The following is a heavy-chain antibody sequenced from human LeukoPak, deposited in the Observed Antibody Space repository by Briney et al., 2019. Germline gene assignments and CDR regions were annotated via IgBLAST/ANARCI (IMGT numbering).Heavy chain of an antibody. CDR2: IYSGGST. Sequence: RGSLRLSCAASGFTASRGYMSWVRQAPGKRVEWVLVIYSGGSTYYADSVNGRITISRDNSKNTLYLQMDSLRAEDAAVYYCTRGSGWFDYWGQGTLVSVSS. J-gene: IGHJ4*02. D-gene: IGHD6-19*01. CDR1: GFTASRGY. V-gene: IGHV3-66*01. CDR3: TRGSGWFDY.